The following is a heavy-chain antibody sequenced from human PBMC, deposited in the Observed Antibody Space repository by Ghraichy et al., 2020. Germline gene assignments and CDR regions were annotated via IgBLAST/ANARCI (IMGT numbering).Heavy chain of an antibody. J-gene: IGHJ4*02. V-gene: IGHV4-34*01. Sequence: SQTLSLTCAVYGGSFSGYYWSWIRQAPGKGLEWIGEINHSGGTNYNPSLNSRVTISVDTSKNQFSLSLRSVTAADTAVYYCARGLSESRNVVAYPYWGQGTLVTVSS. CDR3: ARGLSESRNVVAYPY. CDR1: GGSFSGYY. CDR2: INHSGGT. D-gene: IGHD2-2*01.